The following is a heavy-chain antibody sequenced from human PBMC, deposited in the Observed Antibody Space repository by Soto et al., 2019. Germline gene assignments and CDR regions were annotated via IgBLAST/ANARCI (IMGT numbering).Heavy chain of an antibody. D-gene: IGHD6-13*01. Sequence: PGGSLRLSCAASGFTFSSYSMNWVRQAPGKGLEWVSSISSSSSYIYYADSVKGRFTISRDNAKNSLYLQMNSLRAEDTAVYYCARDYGSWYVPHAFDIWGQGTMVTVSS. CDR2: ISSSSSYI. CDR3: ARDYGSWYVPHAFDI. CDR1: GFTFSSYS. J-gene: IGHJ3*02. V-gene: IGHV3-21*01.